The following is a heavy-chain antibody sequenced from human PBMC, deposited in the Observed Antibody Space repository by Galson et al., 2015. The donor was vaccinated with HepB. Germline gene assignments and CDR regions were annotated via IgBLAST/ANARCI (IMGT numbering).Heavy chain of an antibody. V-gene: IGHV4-59*01. CDR1: GGSISSYY. D-gene: IGHD5-12*01. J-gene: IGHJ4*02. CDR3: ARDGRYRGGNFDY. CDR2: IYYSGST. Sequence: SETLSLTRTVSGGSISSYYWSWIRQPPGKGLEWIGYIYYSGSTNYNPSLKSRVTISVDTSKNQFSLKLSSVTAADTAVYYCARDGRYRGGNFDYWGQGTLVTVSS.